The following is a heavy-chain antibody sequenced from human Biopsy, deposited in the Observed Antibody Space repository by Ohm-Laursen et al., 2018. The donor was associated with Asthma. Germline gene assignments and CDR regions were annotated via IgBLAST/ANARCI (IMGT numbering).Heavy chain of an antibody. V-gene: IGHV4-30-4*02. CDR2: IYYIGST. D-gene: IGHD3-16*01. J-gene: IGHJ4*02. CDR3: ARRGGVRRYFDY. CDR1: GGSISSGAYY. Sequence: SDTLSLTCTVSGGSISSGAYYWSWVRKPPGKGLEWIGYIYYIGSTYYNPSLKSLVAISLNTSKNQFSLKLSSVNAADTAVYFCARRGGVRRYFDYWGQGTLVTVSS.